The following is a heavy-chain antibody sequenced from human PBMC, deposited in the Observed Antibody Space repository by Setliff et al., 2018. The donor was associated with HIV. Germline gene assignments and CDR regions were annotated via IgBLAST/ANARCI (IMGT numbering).Heavy chain of an antibody. J-gene: IGHJ4*02. Sequence: GGSLRLSCAASGFTFDDYAMHWVRQAPGKGLEWVSLISWDGGGTYYADSVKGRSTISRDNSKNSLYLQMNSLTTEDTALYYCAKEAVSGTYFGSGFDYWGQGTLVTVSS. V-gene: IGHV3-43D*04. CDR1: GFTFDDYA. CDR3: AKEAVSGTYFGSGFDY. CDR2: ISWDGGGT. D-gene: IGHD1-26*01.